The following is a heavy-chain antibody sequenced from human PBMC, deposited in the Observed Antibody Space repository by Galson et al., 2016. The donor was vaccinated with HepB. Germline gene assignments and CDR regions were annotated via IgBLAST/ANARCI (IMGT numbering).Heavy chain of an antibody. V-gene: IGHV1-24*01. J-gene: IGHJ6*02. CDR3: ATGRTGYYFYAMDI. CDR1: GYSLTELS. Sequence: SVKVSCKVSGYSLTELSMHWVRQAPGKGLEWMGGFDPKDDETVYAQKFQGRLTMTEDTSTDTAYMELSSLRSEDTAIYYCATGRTGYYFYAMDIWGQGTTVTVSS. CDR2: FDPKDDET. D-gene: IGHD1/OR15-1a*01.